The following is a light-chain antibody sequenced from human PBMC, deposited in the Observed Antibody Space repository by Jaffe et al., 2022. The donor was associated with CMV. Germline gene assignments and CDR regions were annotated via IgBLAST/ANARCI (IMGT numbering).Light chain of an antibody. V-gene: IGLV1-44*01. CDR3: AAWDDILNGVV. CDR1: SFNIGSNT. Sequence: QSVLTQPPSASGTPGQSVTISCSGSSFNIGSNTVNWYQKLPGTAPKLLIYSNNQRPSGVPDRFSGSKSGTSASLAISGLQSEDEADYYCAAWDDILNGVVFGGGTKLTVL. CDR2: SNN. J-gene: IGLJ2*01.